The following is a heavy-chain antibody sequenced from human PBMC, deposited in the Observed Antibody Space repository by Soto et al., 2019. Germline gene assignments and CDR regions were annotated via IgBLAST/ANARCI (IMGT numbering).Heavy chain of an antibody. V-gene: IGHV3-23*01. CDR2: ISGSGGST. J-gene: IGHJ6*02. D-gene: IGHD2-15*01. CDR3: ARSTENCSGGSCFYYYGMDV. CDR1: GFTFSSYA. Sequence: EVQLLESGGGLVQPGGSLRLSCAASGFTFSSYAMSWVRQAPGKGLEWVSAISGSGGSTNYADSVKGRFTISRDNSKNTLYLQMNSLRAEDTAVYYCARSTENCSGGSCFYYYGMDVWGQGTTVSVSS.